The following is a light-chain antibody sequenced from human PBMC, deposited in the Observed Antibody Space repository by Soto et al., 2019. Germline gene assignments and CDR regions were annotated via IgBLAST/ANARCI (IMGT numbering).Light chain of an antibody. CDR1: QSVSGW. CDR3: QHYNDYSYT. V-gene: IGKV1-5*03. CDR2: QAS. Sequence: DIQMTQSPSTLSASVGDRVAITCRASQSVSGWLAWYQQKPGKVPKLLIYQASTLEDGVPSRFSGSGYGTEFTLTISSLQPDDSATYYCQHYNDYSYTFGPGTNLEIK. J-gene: IGKJ2*01.